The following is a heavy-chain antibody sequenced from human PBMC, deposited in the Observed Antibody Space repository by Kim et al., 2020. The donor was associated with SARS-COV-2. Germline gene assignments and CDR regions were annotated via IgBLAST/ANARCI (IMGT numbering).Heavy chain of an antibody. Sequence: SETLSLTCTVSGGSISSSSYYWGWIRQPPGKGLEWIGSIYYSGSTYYNPSLKSRVTISVDTSKNQFSLKLSSVTAADTAVYYCARQHSSSWYWDSSPPNWFDPWGQGTLVTVSS. D-gene: IGHD6-13*01. CDR1: GGSISSSSYY. J-gene: IGHJ5*02. V-gene: IGHV4-39*01. CDR2: IYYSGST. CDR3: ARQHSSSWYWDSSPPNWFDP.